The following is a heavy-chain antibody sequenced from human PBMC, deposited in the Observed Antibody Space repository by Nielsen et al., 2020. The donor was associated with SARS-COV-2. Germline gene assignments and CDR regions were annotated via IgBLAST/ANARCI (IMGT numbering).Heavy chain of an antibody. CDR1: GFIFSSCA. CDR3: ARGRGKYCGGDCHLFDD. D-gene: IGHD2-21*02. CDR2: ISGSDST. V-gene: IGHV3-23*01. Sequence: GGSLRLSCAVSGFIFSSCAMSWVRQAPGKSLEWVSTISGSDSTYYADSVKGRFTISRDNSKNTVYLQMNSLRADDTAGYYCARGRGKYCGGDCHLFDDWGQGTLVTVSS. J-gene: IGHJ4*02.